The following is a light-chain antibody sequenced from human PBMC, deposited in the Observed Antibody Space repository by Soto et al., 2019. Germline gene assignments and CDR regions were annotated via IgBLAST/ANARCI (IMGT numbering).Light chain of an antibody. Sequence: DIQLTQSPSFLSASVGDRVTITCRASQPINNYLAWYQQRPGKAPQLLIYSASTLQSGVPSRFSGSGSVSGTEFSLTITALQPDDFATYYCQQYNSYPWTFGQGTKVEIK. CDR1: QPINNY. J-gene: IGKJ1*01. CDR2: SAS. CDR3: QQYNSYPWT. V-gene: IGKV1-9*01.